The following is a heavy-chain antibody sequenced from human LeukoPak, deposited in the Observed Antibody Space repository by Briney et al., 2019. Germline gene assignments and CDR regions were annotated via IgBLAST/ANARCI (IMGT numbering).Heavy chain of an antibody. CDR2: INHSGST. J-gene: IGHJ6*03. CDR1: GGSFSGYY. D-gene: IGHD6-13*01. Sequence: SETLSLTCAVYGGSFSGYYWSWIRQPPGKGLEWIGEINHSGSTNYNPSLKSRVTISVDTSKNQFSLHLNSVTPEDTAVYYCVREMYSSNWGGLNYYYYMDVWDKGTTVTVSS. V-gene: IGHV4-34*01. CDR3: VREMYSSNWGGLNYYYYMDV.